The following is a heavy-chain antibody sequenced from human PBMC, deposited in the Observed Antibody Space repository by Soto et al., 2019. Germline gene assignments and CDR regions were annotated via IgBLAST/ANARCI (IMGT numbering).Heavy chain of an antibody. D-gene: IGHD3-3*01. J-gene: IGHJ6*02. V-gene: IGHV1-69*13. CDR2: IIPIFGTA. CDR1: GGTFSSYA. CDR3: ARVGITIFGVVPFPPYYYGMDV. Sequence: GASVKVSCKASGGTFSSYAISWVRQAPGQGLEWMGGIIPIFGTANYAQKFQGRVTITADESTSTAYMELSSLRSEDTAVYYCARVGITIFGVVPFPPYYYGMDVWGQGTTVTVSS.